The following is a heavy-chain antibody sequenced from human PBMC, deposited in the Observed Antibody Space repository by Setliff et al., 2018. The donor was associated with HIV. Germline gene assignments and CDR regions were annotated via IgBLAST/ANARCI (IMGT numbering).Heavy chain of an antibody. CDR3: ATGITVAPDY. CDR2: IHYTGST. J-gene: IGHJ4*02. D-gene: IGHD6-19*01. CDR1: GVSFSGYY. V-gene: IGHV4-59*12. Sequence: SETLSLTCAVYGVSFSGYYWSWIRQPPGKGLEWIGYIHYTGSTNYNPSLKSRVTISVDTSKNPFSLRLSSVTAADTAVYYCATGITVAPDYWGQGSLVTVSS.